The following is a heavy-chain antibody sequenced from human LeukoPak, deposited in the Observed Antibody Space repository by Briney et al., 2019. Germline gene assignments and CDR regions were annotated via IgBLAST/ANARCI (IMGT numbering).Heavy chain of an antibody. CDR1: GGSISSYY. D-gene: IGHD5-12*01. CDR2: IYYSGST. Sequence: SETLSLTCTVSGGSISSYYWSWIRQPPGKGLEWIGYIYYSGSTNYNPSLKSRVTISVDTSKNQFSLKLTSVTAADTAVYYCARRRGFSGYDSRQNYYMDVWGKGTTVTVSS. J-gene: IGHJ6*03. CDR3: ARRRGFSGYDSRQNYYMDV. V-gene: IGHV4-59*12.